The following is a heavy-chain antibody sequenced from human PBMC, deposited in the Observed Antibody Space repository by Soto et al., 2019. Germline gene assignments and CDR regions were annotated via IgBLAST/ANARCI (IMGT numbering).Heavy chain of an antibody. Sequence: EVQLVESGGGLVQPGGSLRLSCAASGFTFSSYSMNWVRQAPGKGLEWVSYISSSSSTIYYADSVKGRFTISRDNAKNSLYLQMNSLRDEDTAVYYCARVPFRSNGRELQSYYFDYWGQGTLVTVSS. J-gene: IGHJ4*02. V-gene: IGHV3-48*02. CDR3: ARVPFRSNGRELQSYYFDY. D-gene: IGHD1-26*01. CDR2: ISSSSSTI. CDR1: GFTFSSYS.